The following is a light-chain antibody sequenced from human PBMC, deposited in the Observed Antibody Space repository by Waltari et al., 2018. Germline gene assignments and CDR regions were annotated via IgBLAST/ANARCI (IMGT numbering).Light chain of an antibody. CDR1: QSLVHSDGNTY. Sequence: DVVMTQSPLSLPVTLGQPASISCRSSQSLVHSDGNTYLSWFQQRPGQSPRRLIYKVSNRNSGVPDRFSGSGSGTDFTLKISRVEAEDVGVYYCMQGTHWPPWTFGQGPRWKSN. V-gene: IGKV2-30*02. J-gene: IGKJ1*01. CDR3: MQGTHWPPWT. CDR2: KVS.